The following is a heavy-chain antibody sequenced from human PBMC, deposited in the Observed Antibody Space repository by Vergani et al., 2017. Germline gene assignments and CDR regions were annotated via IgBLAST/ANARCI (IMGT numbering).Heavy chain of an antibody. CDR2: SNHSGTN. D-gene: IGHD1-26*01. CDR1: GGSLRGYY. V-gene: IGHV4-34*01. CDR3: ARRAERWETLLRDDFDV. Sequence: QVQLQQWGPGRLKPSETLSLTRAVYGGSLRGYYWSWIRLAPGKGLEWSGESNHSGTNNYNPTLNSPFNVSIDTSRDHFSLKLRSVSAADTAVYFCARRAERWETLLRDDFDVWGQGTFVTVSP. J-gene: IGHJ3*01.